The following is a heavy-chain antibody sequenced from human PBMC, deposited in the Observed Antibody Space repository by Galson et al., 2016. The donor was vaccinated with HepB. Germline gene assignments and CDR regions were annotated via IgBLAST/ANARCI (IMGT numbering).Heavy chain of an antibody. D-gene: IGHD3-22*01. V-gene: IGHV3-23*01. J-gene: IGHJ5*02. Sequence: SLRLSCAASGFIFSIYAMNWVRQAPGKGLEWVSTIMHSGATTYYADSVRGRFTVSRDNFRNTLYLQMNNLRPEDTAVHYCSKDFGREVYGSSGPWGQGALVTVST. CDR1: GFIFSIYA. CDR2: IMHSGATT. CDR3: SKDFGREVYGSSGP.